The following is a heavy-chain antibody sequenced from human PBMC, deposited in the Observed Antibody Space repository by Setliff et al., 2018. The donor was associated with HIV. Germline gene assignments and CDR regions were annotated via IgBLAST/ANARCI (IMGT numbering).Heavy chain of an antibody. CDR2: IYHSGST. Sequence: PSETLSLTCAVSGYSISSGYYWGWIRQPPGTGLEWIGSIYHSGSTYYNPSLKSRVTISVDTSKNQFSLKLSSVTAADTAVYYCASSEPPIYSSGWRGVGYFDYWGQGTLVTVSS. J-gene: IGHJ4*02. V-gene: IGHV4-38-2*01. D-gene: IGHD6-19*01. CDR3: ASSEPPIYSSGWRGVGYFDY. CDR1: GYSISSGYY.